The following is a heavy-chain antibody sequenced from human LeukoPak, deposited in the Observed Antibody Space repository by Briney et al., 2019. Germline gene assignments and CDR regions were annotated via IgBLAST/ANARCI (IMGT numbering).Heavy chain of an antibody. CDR3: ATGYLVTAGLMDV. CDR2: FDPEDGKT. V-gene: IGHV1-24*01. J-gene: IGHJ6*02. Sequence: GASVKVSCKVSGYTLTEFSMCWVRQAPGKGLEWMGSFDPEDGKTVYAQKFQGRVTMTEDTSTDTAYMELSSLRSEDTAVYFCATGYLVTAGLMDVWGQGTTVTVSS. CDR1: GYTLTEFS. D-gene: IGHD6-13*01.